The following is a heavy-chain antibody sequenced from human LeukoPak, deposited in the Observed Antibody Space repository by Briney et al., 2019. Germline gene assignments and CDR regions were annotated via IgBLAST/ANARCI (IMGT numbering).Heavy chain of an antibody. CDR2: IYTSGST. V-gene: IGHV4-4*07. D-gene: IGHD3-10*01. Sequence: SETLSLTCTVSGGSISSYYWSWIRQPAGKGLEWIGRIYTSGSTYYNPSLKSRVTMSVDTSKNQFSLKLSSVTAADTAVYYCAATYYYGSGTLLEVFDYWGQGTLVTVSS. CDR1: GGSISSYY. J-gene: IGHJ4*02. CDR3: AATYYYGSGTLLEVFDY.